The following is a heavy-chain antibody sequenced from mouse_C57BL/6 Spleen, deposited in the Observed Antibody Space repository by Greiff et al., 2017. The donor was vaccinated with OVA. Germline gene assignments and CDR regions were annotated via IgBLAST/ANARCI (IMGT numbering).Heavy chain of an antibody. D-gene: IGHD1-1*01. CDR3: ARDGLLREYFDY. CDR2: IDPSDGYT. V-gene: IGHV1-69*01. CDR1: GYTFTSYW. Sequence: VQLQQPGAELVMPGASVKLSCKASGYTFTSYWMHWVKQRPGQGLEWIGEIDPSDGYTNYNQKFKGKSTLTVDKSSSTAYMQLSSLTSEDSAVYYCARDGLLREYFDYWGQGTTLTVSS. J-gene: IGHJ2*01.